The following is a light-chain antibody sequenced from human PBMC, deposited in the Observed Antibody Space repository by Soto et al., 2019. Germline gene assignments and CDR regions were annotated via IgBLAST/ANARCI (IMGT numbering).Light chain of an antibody. J-gene: IGKJ2*01. Sequence: DIQMTQSPATLSASVGDRVTITSRASQSISSWLAWYQQKPGKAPKLLIYKASSLESGVPSRFSGSGSGTEFTLTISSLQPVDFATYYCQQYNSSVYTFGQGTKLEIK. CDR2: KAS. V-gene: IGKV1-5*03. CDR1: QSISSW. CDR3: QQYNSSVYT.